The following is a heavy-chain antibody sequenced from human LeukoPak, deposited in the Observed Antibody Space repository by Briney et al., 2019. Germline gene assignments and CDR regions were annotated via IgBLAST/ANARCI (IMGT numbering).Heavy chain of an antibody. CDR2: ISYDGSNK. Sequence: TGGSLRLSCAASGFTFSSYGMHWVRQAPGKGLEWVAVISYDGSNKYYADSVKGRFTISRDNSKNTLYLQMNSLRAEDPAVYYCAKDSTFVLRYFDWLPDYYYYYGMDVWGQGTTVTVSS. CDR1: GFTFSSYG. CDR3: AKDSTFVLRYFDWLPDYYYYYGMDV. J-gene: IGHJ6*02. V-gene: IGHV3-30*18. D-gene: IGHD3-9*01.